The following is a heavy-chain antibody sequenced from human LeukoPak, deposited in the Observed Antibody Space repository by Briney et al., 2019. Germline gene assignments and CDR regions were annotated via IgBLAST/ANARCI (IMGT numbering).Heavy chain of an antibody. CDR3: ARRTLRNGPNDAFDI. CDR2: ISSSSSYI. V-gene: IGHV3-21*01. Sequence: GGSLRLSCAASGFTFSSYSMNWVRQAPGKGLEWVSSISSSSSYIYYADSVKGRFTISRDNAKNSLYLQMNSLRAEDTAVYYCARRTLRNGPNDAFDIWGQGTMVTVSS. CDR1: GFTFSSYS. D-gene: IGHD1-14*01. J-gene: IGHJ3*02.